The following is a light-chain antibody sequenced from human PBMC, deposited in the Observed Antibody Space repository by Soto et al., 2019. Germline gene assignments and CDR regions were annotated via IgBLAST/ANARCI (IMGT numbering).Light chain of an antibody. CDR1: SSDVGAYNY. CDR3: SSYTSSSTLV. CDR2: EVT. J-gene: IGLJ3*02. Sequence: QSVLTQPASVSGSPGQSITISCTGTSSDVGAYNYVSWYRQHPGKAPKLMIYEVTNRPSGVSNRFSGSKSGSTASLTISGLQAEDEADNYCSSYTSSSTLVFGGGTKLTVL. V-gene: IGLV2-14*01.